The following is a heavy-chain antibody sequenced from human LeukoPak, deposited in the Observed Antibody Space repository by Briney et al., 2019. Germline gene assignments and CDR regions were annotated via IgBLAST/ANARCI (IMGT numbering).Heavy chain of an antibody. CDR2: ISGSGGST. V-gene: IGHV3-23*01. CDR1: GFTFSSYA. J-gene: IGHJ4*02. D-gene: IGHD5-18*01. CDR3: AKDTAMVEGYFDY. Sequence: GGSLRPSCAASGFTFSSYAMSWVRQAPGKGLEWVSAISGSGGSTYYADSVKGRFTISRDNSKDTLYLQMNSLRAEDTAVYYCAKDTAMVEGYFDYWGQGTLVTVSS.